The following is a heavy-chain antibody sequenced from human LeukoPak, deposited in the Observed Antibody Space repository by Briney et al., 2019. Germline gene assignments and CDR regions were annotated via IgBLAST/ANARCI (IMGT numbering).Heavy chain of an antibody. D-gene: IGHD1-1*01. J-gene: IGHJ4*02. Sequence: LPGGSLRLSCAASGFTFSNFWMNWVRQAPRKGLEWVANIKKDGSEKYYVDSVKGRFTISRDNTKNSVYLQMNSLRAEDTAVYYCATFWNGDFDHWGQGTLVTVS. V-gene: IGHV3-7*03. CDR2: IKKDGSEK. CDR1: GFTFSNFW. CDR3: ATFWNGDFDH.